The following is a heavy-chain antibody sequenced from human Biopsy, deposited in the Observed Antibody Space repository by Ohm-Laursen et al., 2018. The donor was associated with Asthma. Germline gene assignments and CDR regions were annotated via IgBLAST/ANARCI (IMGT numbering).Heavy chain of an antibody. CDR3: ARSQVGYSSGWSLLLKKFYYSGLDV. J-gene: IGHJ6*02. D-gene: IGHD6-19*01. CDR2: INPNSGGT. CDR1: GYTFIGCH. Sequence: AASVKVSCKASGYTFIGCHIHWMRQAPGQGLEWMGRINPNSGGTNYAQKFQGRVTMTRDTSISTAYMELSSLRSEDTAVYYCARSQVGYSSGWSLLLKKFYYSGLDVWGQGTTVTVSS. V-gene: IGHV1-2*06.